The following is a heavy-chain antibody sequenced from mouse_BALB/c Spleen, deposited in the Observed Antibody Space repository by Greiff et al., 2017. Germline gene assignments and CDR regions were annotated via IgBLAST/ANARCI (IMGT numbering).Heavy chain of an antibody. CDR3: ARYRTTATLFDY. D-gene: IGHD1-2*01. J-gene: IGHJ2*01. V-gene: IGHV3-8*02. Sequence: VQLKESGPSLVKPSQTLSLTCSVTGDSITSGYWNWIRKFPGNKLEYMGYISYSGSTYYNPSLKSRISITRDTSKNQYYLQLNSVTTEDTATYYCARYRTTATLFDYWGQGTTLTVSS. CDR1: GDSITSGY. CDR2: ISYSGST.